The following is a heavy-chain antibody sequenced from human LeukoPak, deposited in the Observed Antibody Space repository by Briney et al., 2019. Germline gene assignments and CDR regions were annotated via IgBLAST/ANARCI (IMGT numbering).Heavy chain of an antibody. CDR1: GGSISSGSYY. CDR3: ARDGAELRRDGYNYIDY. D-gene: IGHD5-24*01. Sequence: SETLSLTCTVSGGSISSGSYYWSWIRQPAGRGLEWIRRIYTSGSTNYNPSLKSRVTISVDTSKNQFSLKLTSVTAADTAAYYCARDGAELRRDGYNYIDYWGQGTLVTVSS. CDR2: IYTSGST. V-gene: IGHV4-61*02. J-gene: IGHJ4*02.